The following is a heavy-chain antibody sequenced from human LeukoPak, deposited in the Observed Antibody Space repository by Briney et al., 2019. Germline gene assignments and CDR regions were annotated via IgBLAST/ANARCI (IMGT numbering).Heavy chain of an antibody. CDR3: AKRSSSWYTPPDY. J-gene: IGHJ4*02. V-gene: IGHV3-30*18. CDR1: GFTFSSYG. Sequence: GGSLRLSCAASGFTFSSYGMHWVRQAPGKGLEWVAVISYDGSNKYYADSVKGRFTISRDNSKNTLYLQMNSLRAEDTAVYYCAKRSSSWYTPPDYWGQGTLVTVSS. D-gene: IGHD6-13*01. CDR2: ISYDGSNK.